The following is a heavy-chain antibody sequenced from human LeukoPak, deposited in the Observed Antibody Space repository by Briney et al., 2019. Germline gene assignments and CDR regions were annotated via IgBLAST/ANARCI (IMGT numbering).Heavy chain of an antibody. CDR1: GGSISSSSAY. CDR3: ARDRKGFSSGYYSSYYGMDV. D-gene: IGHD3-22*01. J-gene: IGHJ6*02. V-gene: IGHV4-39*07. Sequence: SETLSLTCTVSGGSISSSSAYWGWIRQPPGKGLEWIGSVYYSKNTYYNPSLKIRVTISADTSKNQFSLKLSSVTAADTAVYYCARDRKGFSSGYYSSYYGMDVWGQGTTVTVSS. CDR2: VYYSKNT.